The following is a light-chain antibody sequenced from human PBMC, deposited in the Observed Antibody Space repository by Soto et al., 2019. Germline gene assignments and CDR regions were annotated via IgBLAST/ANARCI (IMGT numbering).Light chain of an antibody. Sequence: QPVLTQPASVSGSPGQSISISCTGTSSDVGGYNYVAWYLQHPGKAPKLIIYEVTNRPSGVSSRFSGSKSGNTASLTISALQAEDEADYYCTSYTIKNTWVFGGGTKVTVL. V-gene: IGLV2-14*01. CDR1: SSDVGGYNY. J-gene: IGLJ3*02. CDR2: EVT. CDR3: TSYTIKNTWV.